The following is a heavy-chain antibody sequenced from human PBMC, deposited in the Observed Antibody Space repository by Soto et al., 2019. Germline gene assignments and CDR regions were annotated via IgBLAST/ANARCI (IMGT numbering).Heavy chain of an antibody. Sequence: SQTLSLTCDVSGVSITSKNWWSWVRRPPGRGLEWIGEKHHSGSTNYNPSLKSRGTISLDKSQNQFDLKLDSVTAADTDIYYCASVAWEEPVFGEMKPIDYWGQGILITV. CDR2: KHHSGST. D-gene: IGHD3-3*01. CDR3: ASVAWEEPVFGEMKPIDY. CDR1: GVSITSKNW. V-gene: IGHV4-4*02. J-gene: IGHJ4*02.